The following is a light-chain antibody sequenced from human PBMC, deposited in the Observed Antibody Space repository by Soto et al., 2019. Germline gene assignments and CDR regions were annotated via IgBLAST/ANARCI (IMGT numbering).Light chain of an antibody. CDR3: SSYTSAITYV. V-gene: IGLV2-14*01. J-gene: IGLJ1*01. CDR2: DVS. CDR1: SSDVGAYNY. Sequence: QSVLTQPASVSGSPGQSITISCTGTSSDVGAYNYDSWYQQYPGEAPKVIIYDVSHRPAGVSNRFSGSKSGNTASLTLSGLQTQDEAAYYCSSYTSAITYVFGTGTKVTVL.